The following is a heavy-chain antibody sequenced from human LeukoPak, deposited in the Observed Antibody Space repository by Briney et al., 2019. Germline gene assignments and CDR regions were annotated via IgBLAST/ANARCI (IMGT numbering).Heavy chain of an antibody. CDR2: IYYSGST. Sequence: SETLSLTCTVSGGSISSYYWSWIRQPPGKGLEWIGYIYYSGSTNYNPSLRSRVTISVDTSKNQFSLKVSSVTAADTAVYYRARLETIGWFDPWGQGTLVTVSS. J-gene: IGHJ5*02. CDR3: ARLETIGWFDP. V-gene: IGHV4-59*08. D-gene: IGHD3-3*01. CDR1: GGSISSYY.